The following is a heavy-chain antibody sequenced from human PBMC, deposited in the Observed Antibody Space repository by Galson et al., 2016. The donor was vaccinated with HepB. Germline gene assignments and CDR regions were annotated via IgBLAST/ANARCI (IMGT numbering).Heavy chain of an antibody. CDR1: GFTFSRNW. Sequence: SLRLSCAASGFTFSRNWMSWIRQAPGKGLEWLSYITSSGSIRKYADSVKGRFTISRDDAKNSLYLQMNSLRGEDTAVYYCASIWLGGFDIWGQGTMVTVSS. J-gene: IGHJ3*02. D-gene: IGHD2-15*01. V-gene: IGHV3-11*01. CDR3: ASIWLGGFDI. CDR2: ITSSGSIR.